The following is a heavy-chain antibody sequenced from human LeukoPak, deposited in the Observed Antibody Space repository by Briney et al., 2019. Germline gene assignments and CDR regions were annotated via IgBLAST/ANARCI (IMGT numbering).Heavy chain of an antibody. J-gene: IGHJ4*02. V-gene: IGHV1-69*04. D-gene: IGHD2-21*02. CDR3: ARSRAYCGGDCYTDTFDH. CDR1: GGTFSSYA. CDR2: IIPILGIA. Sequence: SVKVSCKASGGTFSSYAISWVRQAPGQGLEWMGRIIPILGIANYAQKFQGRVTITADKSASTAYMELSSLRSEDTAVYYCARSRAYCGGDCYTDTFDHWGQGTLVTVSS.